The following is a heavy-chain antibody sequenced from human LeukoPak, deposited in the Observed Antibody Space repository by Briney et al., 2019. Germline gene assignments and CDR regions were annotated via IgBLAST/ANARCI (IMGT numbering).Heavy chain of an antibody. J-gene: IGHJ4*02. Sequence: GGSLRLSCAASGFTFNNYAMYWARQAPGKGLEWVSTISGSGGSTYYVDSVKGRFTISRDNSKNTLYLQMNSLRVEDTAVYYCARGNSTWYYFDSWGQGTLVTVSS. CDR1: GFTFNNYA. CDR2: ISGSGGST. CDR3: ARGNSTWYYFDS. V-gene: IGHV3-23*01. D-gene: IGHD2/OR15-2a*01.